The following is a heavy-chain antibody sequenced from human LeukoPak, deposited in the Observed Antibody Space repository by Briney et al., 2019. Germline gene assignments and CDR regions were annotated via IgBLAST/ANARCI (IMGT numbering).Heavy chain of an antibody. CDR1: GFPFSSHG. V-gene: IGHV3-23*01. Sequence: GGSLRLSCAGSGFPFSSHGMNWVRQAPGKGLEWVSGISPGGGPTYYADSARGRFTISRDDSKNTLYLQMQNLRAEDTAVYYCAKDGAWLRFDDWGQGILVTVSS. CDR3: AKDGAWLRFDD. D-gene: IGHD5-12*01. CDR2: ISPGGGPT. J-gene: IGHJ4*02.